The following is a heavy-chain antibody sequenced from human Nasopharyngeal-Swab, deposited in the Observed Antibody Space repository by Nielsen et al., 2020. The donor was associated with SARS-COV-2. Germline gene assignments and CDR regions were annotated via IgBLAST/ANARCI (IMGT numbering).Heavy chain of an antibody. Sequence: GESLKISCAASGFTFSSYAMSWVRQAPGKGLEWVSAISGSGGSTYYADSMKGRFTISRDNSKNTLYLQMNSLRAEDTAVYYCAKRRVGAAFDYWGQGTLVTVSS. CDR2: ISGSGGST. CDR3: AKRRVGAAFDY. J-gene: IGHJ4*02. D-gene: IGHD1-26*01. CDR1: GFTFSSYA. V-gene: IGHV3-23*01.